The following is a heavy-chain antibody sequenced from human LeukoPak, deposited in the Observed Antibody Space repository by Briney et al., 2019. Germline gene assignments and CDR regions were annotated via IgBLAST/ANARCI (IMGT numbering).Heavy chain of an antibody. CDR1: GYTFTSYY. D-gene: IGHD2-15*01. CDR3: ARDPCGGSSYEGFDH. V-gene: IGHV1-46*01. CDR2: INPSGGST. J-gene: IGHJ5*02. Sequence: ASVWVSCKASGYTFTSYYMHWVRQAPGQGLEWMGIINPSGGSTSYAQKFQGRLTMTRDTSTSTVYMELSSLRSEDTAVYYCARDPCGGSSYEGFDHWGQGTLVTVSS.